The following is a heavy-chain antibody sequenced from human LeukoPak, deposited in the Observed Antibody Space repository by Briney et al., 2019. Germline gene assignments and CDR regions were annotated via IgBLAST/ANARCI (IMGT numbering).Heavy chain of an antibody. CDR2: IKQDGSEK. V-gene: IGHV3-7*03. D-gene: IGHD6-13*01. Sequence: GGSLRLSCAASGFTFGSYWMSWVRQAPGKGLEWVANIKQDGSEKYYVDSVKGRFTISGDNAKNSLFLQMNSLRAEDTAVYYCAKESSSWYPDAFDIWGQGTMVTVSS. J-gene: IGHJ3*02. CDR1: GFTFGSYW. CDR3: AKESSSWYPDAFDI.